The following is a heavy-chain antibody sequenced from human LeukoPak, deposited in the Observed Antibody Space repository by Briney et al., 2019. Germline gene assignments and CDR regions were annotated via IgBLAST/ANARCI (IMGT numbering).Heavy chain of an antibody. V-gene: IGHV1-46*01. CDR3: ARDRVEDYDILTGYYWFDY. J-gene: IGHJ4*02. CDR1: GYTFTSYY. CDR2: INPSGGST. Sequence: GASVKVSCKASGYTFTSYYMHWVRQAPGQGLEWMGIINPSGGSTSYAQKFQGRVTMTRDTSTSTVYMELSSLRSEDTAVYYCARDRVEDYDILTGYYWFDYWGQGTLVTVSS. D-gene: IGHD3-9*01.